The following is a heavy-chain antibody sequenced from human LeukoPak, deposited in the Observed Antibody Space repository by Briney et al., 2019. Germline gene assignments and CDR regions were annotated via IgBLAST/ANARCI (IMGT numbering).Heavy chain of an antibody. CDR3: ARARYSSGWSPTPDY. J-gene: IGHJ4*02. CDR2: MNPNSGNT. CDR1: GYTFTSYD. V-gene: IGHV1-8*01. Sequence: ASVKVSCKPSGYTFTSYDINWVRQATGQGREWMGWMNPNSGNTDYAHKFQGRVTMTSNTSISTAYMELSSLRSADTAAYYCARARYSSGWSPTPDYWGQGTLVTVSS. D-gene: IGHD6-19*01.